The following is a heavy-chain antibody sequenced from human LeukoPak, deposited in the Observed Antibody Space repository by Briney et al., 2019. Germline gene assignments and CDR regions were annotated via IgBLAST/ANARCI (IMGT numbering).Heavy chain of an antibody. D-gene: IGHD3-3*01. CDR1: GGSISSGSYY. CDR3: ARDGVGPTIDY. CDR2: IYTSGST. V-gene: IGHV4-61*02. J-gene: IGHJ4*02. Sequence: SETLSLTCTVSGGSISSGSYYWSWIRQPAGKGLEWIGRIYTSGSTNYNPSLKSRVTISVDTSKNQFSLKLSSVTAADTAVYYCARDGVGPTIDYWGQGTLVTVSP.